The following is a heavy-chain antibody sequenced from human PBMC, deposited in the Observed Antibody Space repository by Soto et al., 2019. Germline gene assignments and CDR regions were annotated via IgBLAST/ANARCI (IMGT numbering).Heavy chain of an antibody. Sequence: QVQLVQSGAEVKEPGASVKVSCRTSGYTFTDHYINWVRQAPGQGPEYMGWIHPNSGDTKYTQRFQCRVTMTRDTFISTAYMELGRLTSEDSAVYYCARDLSRQSWKWFEPWGQGTLVTVSS. CDR3: ARDLSRQSWKWFEP. J-gene: IGHJ5*02. V-gene: IGHV1-2*02. CDR1: GYTFTDHY. D-gene: IGHD1-1*01. CDR2: IHPNSGDT.